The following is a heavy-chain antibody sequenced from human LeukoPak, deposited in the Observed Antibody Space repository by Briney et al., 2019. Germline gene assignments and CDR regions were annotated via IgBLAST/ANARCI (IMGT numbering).Heavy chain of an antibody. D-gene: IGHD2-21*02. CDR1: GFTFSSNA. CDR2: ISGNYGST. Sequence: GGSLRLSWAASGFTFSSNAMSWVRQAPGKGLEWVSTISGNYGSTYYADSVKGRFTISRDNFKNTVFLRMNSLRAEDTAVYYCAKVVLLLTASDAFDFWGQGTKVTVSS. J-gene: IGHJ3*01. V-gene: IGHV3-23*01. CDR3: AKVVLLLTASDAFDF.